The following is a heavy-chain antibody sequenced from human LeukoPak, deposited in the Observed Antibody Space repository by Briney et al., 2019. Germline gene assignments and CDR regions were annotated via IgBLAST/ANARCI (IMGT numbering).Heavy chain of an antibody. CDR2: ISAYNGNT. CDR3: AREGGPEDYYYGSGSYYSAAFDI. CDR1: GYTFTSYG. V-gene: IGHV1-18*01. Sequence: ASVKVSCKASGYTFTSYGISWVRQAPGQGLEWMGWISAYNGNTNYAQKLQGRVTMTTDTSTSTAYMELRSLRSEDTAVYYCAREGGPEDYYYGSGSYYSAAFDIWGQGTMVTVSS. D-gene: IGHD3-10*01. J-gene: IGHJ3*02.